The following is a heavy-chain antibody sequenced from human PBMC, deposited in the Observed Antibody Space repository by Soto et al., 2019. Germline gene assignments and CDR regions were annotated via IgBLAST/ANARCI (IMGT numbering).Heavy chain of an antibody. CDR3: VKEAPASYPHKLGYCSSTSCYESFDY. CDR1: GFTFSSYA. V-gene: IGHV3-64D*06. Sequence: GGSLRLSCSASGFTFSSYAMHWVRQAPGKGLEYVSAISSNGGSTYYADSVKGRFTISRDNSKNTLYLQMSGLRAEDTAVYYCVKEAPASYPHKLGYCSSTSCYESFDYWGQGTLVTVSS. CDR2: ISSNGGST. D-gene: IGHD2-2*01. J-gene: IGHJ4*02.